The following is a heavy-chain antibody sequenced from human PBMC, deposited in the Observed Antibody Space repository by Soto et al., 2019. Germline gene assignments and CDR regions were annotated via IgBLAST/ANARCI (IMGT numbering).Heavy chain of an antibody. Sequence: QVQLVESGGGVVQPGRSLRLSCAASGFTFSSYAMHWVRQAPGKGLEWVAVISYDGSNKYYADSVKGRFTISRDNSKNTLYLQMTSLIAEDTAVYYCATAVAGTGGGGYWGQGTLVTVSS. J-gene: IGHJ4*02. CDR2: ISYDGSNK. V-gene: IGHV3-30-3*01. CDR1: GFTFSSYA. CDR3: ATAVAGTGGGGY. D-gene: IGHD6-19*01.